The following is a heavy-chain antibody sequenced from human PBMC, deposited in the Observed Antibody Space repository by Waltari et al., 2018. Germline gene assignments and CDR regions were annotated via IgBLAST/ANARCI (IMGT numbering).Heavy chain of an antibody. J-gene: IGHJ4*02. CDR3: AGVLRWYFDY. D-gene: IGHD4-17*01. V-gene: IGHV3-7*04. CDR2: IKQDGNEK. Sequence: EVQLVESGGGLVQPGGSLRLSCAASGFTFSNYWMSWVRQAPGKGREWVANIKQDGNEKYYVDSVKGRFTIARDNAKNSLYLQMNSLRAEDTAVYYCAGVLRWYFDYWGQGTLVTVSS. CDR1: GFTFSNYW.